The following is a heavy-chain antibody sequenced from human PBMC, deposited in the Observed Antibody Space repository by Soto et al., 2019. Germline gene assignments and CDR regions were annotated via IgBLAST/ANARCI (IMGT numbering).Heavy chain of an antibody. Sequence: SQTLSLPCAISGDSVSSNSAAWNWIRQSPSRGLEWLGRTYYRSKWYNDYAVSVKSRITINPDTSKNQFSLQLNSVTPEDTAVYYCARDPLLYSGSWLPSVDRYYYYGMDVWGQGTTVTVSS. V-gene: IGHV6-1*01. CDR1: GDSVSSNSAA. J-gene: IGHJ6*02. CDR2: TYYRSKWYN. D-gene: IGHD6-13*01. CDR3: ARDPLLYSGSWLPSVDRYYYYGMDV.